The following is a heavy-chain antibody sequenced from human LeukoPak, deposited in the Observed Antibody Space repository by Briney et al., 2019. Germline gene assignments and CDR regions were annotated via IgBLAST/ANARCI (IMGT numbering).Heavy chain of an antibody. D-gene: IGHD6-13*01. CDR2: VNRDGSST. Sequence: GGSLRLSCAASGFTFSDYWMHWVRQAPGKGLVWVSRVNRDGSSTSYAGSVKGRFTISRDNAKNTLSLQMNSLRAEDTAVYYCARDRSISAAGDTYWGQGTLVTVSS. V-gene: IGHV3-74*01. CDR1: GFTFSDYW. J-gene: IGHJ4*02. CDR3: ARDRSISAAGDTY.